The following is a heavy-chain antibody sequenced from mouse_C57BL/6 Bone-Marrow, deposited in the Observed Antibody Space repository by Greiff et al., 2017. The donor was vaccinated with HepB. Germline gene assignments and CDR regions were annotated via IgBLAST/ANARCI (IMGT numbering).Heavy chain of an antibody. CDR2: ISSGSSTI. J-gene: IGHJ1*03. Sequence: EVKLVESGGGLVKPGVSLKLSCAASGFTFSDYGMHWVRQAPEKGLEWVAYISSGSSTIYYADTVKGRFTISRDNAKNTLFLQMTSLRSEDTAMYYCARGRGYWYFDVWGTGTTVTVSS. CDR3: ARGRGYWYFDV. V-gene: IGHV5-17*01. CDR1: GFTFSDYG.